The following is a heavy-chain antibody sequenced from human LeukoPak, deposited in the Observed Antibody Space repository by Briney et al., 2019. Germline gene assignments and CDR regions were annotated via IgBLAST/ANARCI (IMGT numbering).Heavy chain of an antibody. CDR2: IYYSAST. CDR1: GGSISSYY. J-gene: IGHJ4*02. D-gene: IGHD3-22*01. Sequence: SETLSLTCTVSGGSISSYYWSWIRQPPGKGLEWIGYIYYSASTNYNPSLKSRVTISVDTSKNQFSLKLSSVTAADTAVYYCARGAGYYDTIDYWGQGTLVTVSS. V-gene: IGHV4-59*01. CDR3: ARGAGYYDTIDY.